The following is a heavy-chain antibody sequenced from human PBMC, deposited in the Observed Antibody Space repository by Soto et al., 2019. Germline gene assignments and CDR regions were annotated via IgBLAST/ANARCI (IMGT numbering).Heavy chain of an antibody. CDR1: GYSFTSCA. D-gene: IGHD6-25*01. CDR3: VRDRAADWYLDL. CDR2: INTDSGTT. Sequence: QVQVVQSGAEVKKPGASVRLSCKTSGYSFTSCAIHWVRQAPGQGFEWMGWINTDSGTTKYSQKFQGRVTITRDAPASTAYMELGSLSSEDTTIYYCVRDRAADWYLDLWGRGTLVTVSS. V-gene: IGHV1-3*04. J-gene: IGHJ2*01.